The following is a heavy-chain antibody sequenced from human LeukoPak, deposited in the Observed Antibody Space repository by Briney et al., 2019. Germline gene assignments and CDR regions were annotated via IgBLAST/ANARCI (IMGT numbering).Heavy chain of an antibody. Sequence: PSETLSLTCTVSGGSVSSSSYYGGWIRQPPGKGLEWIGSIYYSGSTYYNPSLKSRVTISVDTSKNQFSLKLSSVTAADTAVYYCARPLWFGTEYYFDYWGQGTLVTVSS. D-gene: IGHD3-10*01. CDR1: GGSVSSSSYY. J-gene: IGHJ4*02. CDR3: ARPLWFGTEYYFDY. CDR2: IYYSGST. V-gene: IGHV4-39*01.